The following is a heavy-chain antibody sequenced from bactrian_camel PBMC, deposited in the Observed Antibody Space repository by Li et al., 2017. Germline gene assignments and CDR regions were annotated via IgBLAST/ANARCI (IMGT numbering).Heavy chain of an antibody. CDR1: RNPNC. Sequence: HVQLLESGGGPVQPGGSLRLSCVASRNPNCVGWFRQAPGKEREAVAISGVRTYYADSVKGRFTISRDNAKNTVYLQMNSLKPDDTAMYYCAADSFTWGSCRIRSDFSFWGQGTQVTVS. CDR3: AADSFTWGSCRIRSDFSF. J-gene: IGHJ6*01. V-gene: IGHV3S53*01. CDR2: SGVRT. D-gene: IGHD5*01.